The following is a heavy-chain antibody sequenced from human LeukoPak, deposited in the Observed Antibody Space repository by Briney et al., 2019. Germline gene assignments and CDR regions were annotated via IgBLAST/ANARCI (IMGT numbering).Heavy chain of an antibody. V-gene: IGHV3-43*02. CDR2: IKADGSGT. Sequence: GGSLRLSCAASGFNIGPYAMYWVRQGPGRGLEWVSDIKADGSGTFYSDSVRGRFTTSRDNSKNSLYLQMSSLTSDDTALYYCATWAFYHNLDVWGQGTTVAVSS. D-gene: IGHD2/OR15-2a*01. J-gene: IGHJ6*02. CDR3: ATWAFYHNLDV. CDR1: GFNIGPYA.